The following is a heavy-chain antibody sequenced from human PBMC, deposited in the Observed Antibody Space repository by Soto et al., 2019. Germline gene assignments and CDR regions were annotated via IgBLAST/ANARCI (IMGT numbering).Heavy chain of an antibody. D-gene: IGHD3-3*01. CDR1: GSSITDYY. CDR3: ARDHGTSASGVLIKDPDY. V-gene: IGHV4-59*01. CDR2: IYHTGAT. J-gene: IGHJ4*02. Sequence: SETLSLTCTVSGSSITDYYWTWIRQSPGKGLEWIGYIYHTGATNYSPSLQSRVTISGDASKMQFSLELRSVTAADTAVYYCARDHGTSASGVLIKDPDYWGLGTLVTVSS.